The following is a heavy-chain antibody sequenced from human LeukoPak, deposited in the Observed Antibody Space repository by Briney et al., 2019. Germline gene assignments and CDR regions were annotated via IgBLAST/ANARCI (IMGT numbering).Heavy chain of an antibody. V-gene: IGHV4-4*09. D-gene: IGHD1-26*01. J-gene: IGHJ4*02. CDR1: AGSISSYH. Sequence: PSQTLSLTCTVSAGSISSYHWSWVRQPQGKGLEWIGYILTSGSTNYNPSLKSLLTISVDPSKNQFTLKVNSVTAADTAVYYCARARVSGSYLYYFDSWGQGNLVTVSS. CDR2: ILTSGST. CDR3: ARARVSGSYLYYFDS.